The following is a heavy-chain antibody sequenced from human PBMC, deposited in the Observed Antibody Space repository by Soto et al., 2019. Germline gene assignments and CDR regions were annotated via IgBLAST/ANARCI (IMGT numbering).Heavy chain of an antibody. D-gene: IGHD1-26*01. J-gene: IGHJ3*01. CDR3: ASRERLDAFDV. CDR2: IIPIFGSI. CDR1: GGTLSTYG. Sequence: QVQLVQSGAEVKMPGSSVKGSCKASGGTLSTYGITSVRQASGQGLEWMGGIIPIFGSINFAQKFQGRLTITPDKSTSTVYIELSSLTSEDTAVYYCASRERLDAFDVWGQWTMVTVSS. V-gene: IGHV1-69*06.